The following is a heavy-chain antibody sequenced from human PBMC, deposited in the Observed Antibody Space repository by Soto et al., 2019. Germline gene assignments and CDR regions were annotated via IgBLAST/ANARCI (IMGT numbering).Heavy chain of an antibody. CDR1: GFTFSSYS. CDR3: AREDSSGWYGYYYYGMDV. J-gene: IGHJ6*02. D-gene: IGHD6-19*01. V-gene: IGHV3-21*01. Sequence: EVQLVESGGGLVKPGGSLRLSCAASGFTFSSYSMNWVRQAPGKGLEWVSSISSSSSYIYYADSVKGRFTISRDNAKNSLYLQMNSLRAEDTAVYYCAREDSSGWYGYYYYGMDVWGQGTTVTFSS. CDR2: ISSSSSYI.